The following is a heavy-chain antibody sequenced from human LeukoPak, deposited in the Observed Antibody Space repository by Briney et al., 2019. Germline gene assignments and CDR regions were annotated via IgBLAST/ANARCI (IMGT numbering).Heavy chain of an antibody. Sequence: ASVKVSCKASGYTFTGYYMHWVRQAPGQGPEWMGWINPNSGGTNYAQKFQGRVTMTRDTSISTAYMELSRLRSDDTAVYYCAREGAGYSGSELFDYWGQGTLVTVSS. D-gene: IGHD5-12*01. CDR2: INPNSGGT. J-gene: IGHJ4*02. CDR3: AREGAGYSGSELFDY. V-gene: IGHV1-2*02. CDR1: GYTFTGYY.